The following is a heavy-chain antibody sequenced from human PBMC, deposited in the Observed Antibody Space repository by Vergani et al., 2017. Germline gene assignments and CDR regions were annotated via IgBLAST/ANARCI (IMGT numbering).Heavy chain of an antibody. CDR2: INPSGGST. V-gene: IGHV1-46*01. D-gene: IGHD1-1*01. CDR1: GYTFTSYY. CDR3: ATKPLYNWNLRGSYYYGMDV. Sequence: QVQLVQSGAEVKKPGASVKVSCKASGYTFTSYYMHWVRQAPGQGLEWMGIINPSGGSTSYAQKFQGRVTMTRDTSTSTVYMELSSLRSEDTAVYYCATKPLYNWNLRGSYYYGMDVWGQGTTVTVSS. J-gene: IGHJ6*02.